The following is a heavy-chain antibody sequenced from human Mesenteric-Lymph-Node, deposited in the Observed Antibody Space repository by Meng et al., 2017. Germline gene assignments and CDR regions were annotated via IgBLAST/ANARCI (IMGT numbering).Heavy chain of an antibody. CDR2: TSYDEGTK. CDR3: AREPDHRNWLDP. V-gene: IGHV3-30*04. CDR1: GFTFGSYS. Sequence: LSLTCAAAGFTFGSYSMHWVRQAPGKGLEWVAVTSYDEGTKYYADSVRGRFTISRDNSKNTLYLQMNSLRAEDTAVYYCAREPDHRNWLDPWGQGTLVTVSS. J-gene: IGHJ5*02.